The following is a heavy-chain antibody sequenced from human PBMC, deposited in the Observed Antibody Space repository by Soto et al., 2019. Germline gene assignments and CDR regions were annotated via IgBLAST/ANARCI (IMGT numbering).Heavy chain of an antibody. J-gene: IGHJ4*02. D-gene: IGHD2-8*01. CDR2: ISSSSSYI. Sequence: GGSLRLSCAASGFTFSSYSMSWVRQAPGKGLEWVSSISSSSSYIYYADSVKGRFTISRDNAKNSLYLQMNSLRAEDTAVYYCERTRECTNGVCLYYFDYWGQGRLVNVS. V-gene: IGHV3-21*04. CDR3: ERTRECTNGVCLYYFDY. CDR1: GFTFSSYS.